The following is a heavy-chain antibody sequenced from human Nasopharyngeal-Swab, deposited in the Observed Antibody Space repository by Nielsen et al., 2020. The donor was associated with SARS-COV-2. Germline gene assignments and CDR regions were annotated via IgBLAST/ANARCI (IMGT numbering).Heavy chain of an antibody. J-gene: IGHJ4*02. Sequence: GESLKISCAASGFTFSGSTIHWVRQASGKGLEWVGRIGDKAHNYATTYGASMKGRFTISRDDSSNTAFLQMDSLKTEDTALYYCTTDFYFDYWGQGALVTVSS. CDR1: GFTFSGST. V-gene: IGHV3-73*01. CDR2: IGDKAHNYAT. CDR3: TTDFYFDY.